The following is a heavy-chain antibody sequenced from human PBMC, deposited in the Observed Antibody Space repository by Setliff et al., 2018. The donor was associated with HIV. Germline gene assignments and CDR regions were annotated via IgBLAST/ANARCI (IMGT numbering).Heavy chain of an antibody. CDR1: GGSISTYY. J-gene: IGHJ5*02. V-gene: IGHV4-59*01. D-gene: IGHD3-3*01. CDR2: IYYTGRT. CDR3: AGDVGGFTVFAVPSGGFDP. Sequence: SETLSLTCTVSGGSISTYYWSWIRQAPGRGLEWVGYIYYTGRTNYNPSLKSRVTMSLDSSKKHFSLKLSSVTAAATAVYFCAGDVGGFTVFAVPSGGFDPWGQGTLVTVSS.